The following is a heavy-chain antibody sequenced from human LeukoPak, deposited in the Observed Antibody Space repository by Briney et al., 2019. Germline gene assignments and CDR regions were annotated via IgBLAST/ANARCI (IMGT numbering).Heavy chain of an antibody. Sequence: GGSLRLSCAASGFTFSSYNMNWVRQAPGKGLEWVSSISTSSNYRYYADSVKGRFTISRDNAKKLLYLQMNSLRAEDTAVYYCARDSSGSYSSDYWGQGTLVTVSS. CDR1: GFTFSSYN. D-gene: IGHD1-26*01. V-gene: IGHV3-21*01. CDR2: ISTSSNYR. J-gene: IGHJ4*02. CDR3: ARDSSGSYSSDY.